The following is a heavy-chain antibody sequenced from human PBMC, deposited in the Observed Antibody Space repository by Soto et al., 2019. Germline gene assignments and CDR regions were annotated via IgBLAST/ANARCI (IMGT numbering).Heavy chain of an antibody. J-gene: IGHJ4*02. V-gene: IGHV3-64*01. D-gene: IGHD1-1*01. CDR3: ARDDEYDDNGLDD. CDR2: ISSNGGST. Sequence: GGSLRLSCAASGFTFSSYAMHWFGQAPGKGLEYVSAISSNGGSTYYANSVKGRFTISRDNSKNTLYLQMSSLRAEDMAVYYCARDDEYDDNGLDDWGPRTLVNVSS. CDR1: GFTFSSYA.